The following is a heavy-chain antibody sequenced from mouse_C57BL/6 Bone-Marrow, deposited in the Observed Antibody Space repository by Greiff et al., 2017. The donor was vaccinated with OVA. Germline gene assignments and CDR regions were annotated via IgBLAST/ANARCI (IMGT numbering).Heavy chain of an antibody. CDR1: GYTFTSYG. J-gene: IGHJ1*03. Sequence: QVQLQQSGAELARPGASVKLSCTASGYTFTSYGISWVKQRTGQGLEWIGEIYPRSGNTYYNEKFKGQATLTADKSSSTAYMELRSLTSEDSAVYFCGLLWYPSWYFDVWGTGTTVTVSS. CDR3: GLLWYPSWYFDV. V-gene: IGHV1-81*01. D-gene: IGHD2-1*01. CDR2: IYPRSGNT.